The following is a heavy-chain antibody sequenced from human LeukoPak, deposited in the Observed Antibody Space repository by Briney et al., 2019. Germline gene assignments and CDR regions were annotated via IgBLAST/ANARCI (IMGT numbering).Heavy chain of an antibody. V-gene: IGHV3-21*01. Sequence: GGSLRLSCAASGFTFSSYSMNWVRQAPGKGLEWVSSISSSSSYIYYADSVKGRFTISRDNAKNSLYLQMNSLRAEDTAVYYCARDSTGFYDILTGYRPGYFDYWGQGTLVTVSS. CDR1: GFTFSSYS. CDR2: ISSSSSYI. J-gene: IGHJ4*02. D-gene: IGHD3-9*01. CDR3: ARDSTGFYDILTGYRPGYFDY.